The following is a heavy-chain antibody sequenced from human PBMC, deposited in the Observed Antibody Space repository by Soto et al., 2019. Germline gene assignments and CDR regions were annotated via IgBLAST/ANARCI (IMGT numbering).Heavy chain of an antibody. CDR3: ARDVSEVDVTSRDAFDI. V-gene: IGHV1-46*01. Sequence: ASVKVSCKASGYTSTSHYMHWVRQAPGQGLEWMGMINPSGGGTNYAEKFQGRATMTRDTSTSTVYMEVSSLRSEDTAVYYCARDVSEVDVTSRDAFDIWGQGTMVTVSS. CDR1: GYTSTSHY. D-gene: IGHD3-22*01. J-gene: IGHJ3*02. CDR2: INPSGGGT.